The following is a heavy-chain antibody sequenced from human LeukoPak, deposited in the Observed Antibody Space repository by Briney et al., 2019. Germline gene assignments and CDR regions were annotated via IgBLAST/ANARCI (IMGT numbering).Heavy chain of an antibody. V-gene: IGHV1-18*01. CDR1: GYTFTSYG. CDR2: ISAYNGNT. D-gene: IGHD3-10*01. Sequence: ASVKVSCKASGYTFTSYGISWVRQAPGQGLERMGWISAYNGNTNYAQKLQGRVTMTTDTSTSTAYMELRSLRSDDTAVYYCARAWFGELLAPLDYYYYGMDVWGQGTTVTVSS. J-gene: IGHJ6*02. CDR3: ARAWFGELLAPLDYYYYGMDV.